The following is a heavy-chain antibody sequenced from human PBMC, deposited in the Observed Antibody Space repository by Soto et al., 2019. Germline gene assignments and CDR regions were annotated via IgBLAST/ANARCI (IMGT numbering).Heavy chain of an antibody. CDR1: GGTFSSYA. D-gene: IGHD4-17*01. CDR3: AREGDYGDYRFDY. Sequence: SVKVSCKASGGTFSSYAISWVRQAPGQGLEWMGGIIPIFGTANYAQKFQGRVTITADKSTSTAYMELSSLRSEDTAVYYCAREGDYGDYRFDYWGQGTLVTVSS. V-gene: IGHV1-69*06. CDR2: IIPIFGTA. J-gene: IGHJ4*02.